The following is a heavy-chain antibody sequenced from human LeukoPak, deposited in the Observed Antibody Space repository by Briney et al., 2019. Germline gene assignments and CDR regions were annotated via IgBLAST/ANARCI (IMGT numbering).Heavy chain of an antibody. V-gene: IGHV3-15*01. Sequence: GGYLRLYCAASGFTFNNAWMNWVRQAPGKGLEWGGRIKSKTDGGTTDYAAPVKGRFSNSRDDSKNTLYLQMNSLKTDDTAVYYCTRYSSSGWVWGQGTLVTVSS. CDR1: GFTFNNAW. CDR3: TRYSSSGWV. J-gene: IGHJ4*02. D-gene: IGHD6-19*01. CDR2: IKSKTDGGTT.